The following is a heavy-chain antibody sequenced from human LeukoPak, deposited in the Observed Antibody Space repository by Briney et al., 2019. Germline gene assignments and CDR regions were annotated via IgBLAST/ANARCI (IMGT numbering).Heavy chain of an antibody. CDR2: ISSSGSYI. CDR3: ARESGSSGYYNEGY. CDR1: GFTFSNYA. D-gene: IGHD3-22*01. J-gene: IGHJ4*02. Sequence: GGSLRLSCAASGFTFSNYAMHWVRQAPGKGLEWVSSISSSGSYIYYADSVKGRFTNSRDNAKNSLYLQMNSLRAEDTAVYYCARESGSSGYYNEGYWGQGTLVTVSS. V-gene: IGHV3-21*01.